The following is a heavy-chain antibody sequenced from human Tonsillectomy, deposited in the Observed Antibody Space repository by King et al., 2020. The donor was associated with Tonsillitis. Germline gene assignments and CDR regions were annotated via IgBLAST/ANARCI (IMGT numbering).Heavy chain of an antibody. V-gene: IGHV3-23*04. CDR1: GFTFSNYA. J-gene: IGHJ3*02. CDR2: ISTSGYST. CDR3: AKPEYYNSGSYEVSGHAYDI. Sequence: VQLVESGGGLVQPGGSLRLSCAASGFTFSNYAMSWVRQAPGKGLEWVSAISTSGYSTFYADSVKGRFTISRDNSKSTLYLQMNSLRAEDTAVYYCAKPEYYNSGSYEVSGHAYDIWGHGTIVTVSS. D-gene: IGHD3-10*01.